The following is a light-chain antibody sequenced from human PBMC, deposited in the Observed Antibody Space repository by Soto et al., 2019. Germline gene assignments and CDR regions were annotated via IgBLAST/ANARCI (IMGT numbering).Light chain of an antibody. Sequence: EIVMTQSPVTLSVSPGERATLSCRASQSVSSNLAWYQQKPGQAPRLLIYGASTRATGIPARFSGSGSGTEFTLTISSLPSEDCAVYYCQQYNNWPYTFGQGTKLEIK. CDR2: GAS. J-gene: IGKJ2*01. CDR1: QSVSSN. CDR3: QQYNNWPYT. V-gene: IGKV3-15*01.